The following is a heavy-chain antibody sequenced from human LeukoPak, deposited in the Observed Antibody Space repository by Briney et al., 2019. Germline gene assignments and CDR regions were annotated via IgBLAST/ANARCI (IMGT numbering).Heavy chain of an antibody. J-gene: IGHJ4*02. D-gene: IGHD5-12*01. CDR2: ISNDGNSK. CDR1: GFTFRSYS. V-gene: IGHV3-30*03. Sequence: GGPLRLPCAASGFTFRSYSMNGAGRPPAKGREGVAIISNDGNSKDYADSVKGRFTLSGDNSKTTLYLQMNSLRAEDTAVYYCARDRSGFYSVDYWGQGTLVIVSS. CDR3: ARDRSGFYSVDY.